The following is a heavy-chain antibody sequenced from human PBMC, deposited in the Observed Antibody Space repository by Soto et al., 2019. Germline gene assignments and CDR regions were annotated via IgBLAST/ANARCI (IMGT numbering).Heavy chain of an antibody. CDR1: VDSVSSNIAA. D-gene: IGHD3-16*01. CDR2: TYYRAKWYT. CDR3: ARNLGGPRDS. Sequence: SHTPSLTCAISVDSVSSNIAAWDWIRQSPSRGLEWLGRTYYRAKWYTDYAVSVRSRITINPDTSENQFTLQLISMTPEDPAVYYCARNLGGPRDSRRQGTLVTASS. V-gene: IGHV6-1*01. J-gene: IGHJ4*02.